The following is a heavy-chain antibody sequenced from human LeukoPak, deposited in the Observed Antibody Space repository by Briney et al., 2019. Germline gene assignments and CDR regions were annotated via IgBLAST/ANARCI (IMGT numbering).Heavy chain of an antibody. V-gene: IGHV3-53*01. CDR2: IYSGVGT. D-gene: IGHD1-26*01. J-gene: IGHJ6*02. Sequence: GGSLRLSCAASGFTVSSNYMSWVRQAPGQGLEWVSVIYSGVGTYYADSVMGRLTIFRDKSKKKLYPKMNSLKAEDTAVYYCARGNSGSHYVEYYYGMDVWGQGTTVIVSS. CDR1: GFTVSSNY. CDR3: ARGNSGSHYVEYYYGMDV.